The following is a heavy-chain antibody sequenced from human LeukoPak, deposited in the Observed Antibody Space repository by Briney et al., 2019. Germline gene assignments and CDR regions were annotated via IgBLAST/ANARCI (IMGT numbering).Heavy chain of an antibody. CDR2: TSYDGSNK. CDR1: GFTFSSYA. V-gene: IGHV3-30-3*01. J-gene: IGHJ5*02. CDR3: ARAPAMVTRWFDP. D-gene: IGHD5-18*01. Sequence: GGSLRLSCAASGFTFSSYAIHWVRQAPGKGLEWVTVTSYDGSNKYYADSVKGRFTISRDNSKNTLYLQMNSLRAEDTAVYYCARAPAMVTRWFDPWGQGTLVTVSS.